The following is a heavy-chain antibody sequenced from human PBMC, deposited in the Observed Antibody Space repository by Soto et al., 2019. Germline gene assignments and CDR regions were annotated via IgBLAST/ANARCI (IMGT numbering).Heavy chain of an antibody. J-gene: IGHJ6*02. CDR3: ARGGSSIQLWPYYYYYGMDV. V-gene: IGHV4-30-4*01. CDR1: GGSISSGDYY. Sequence: SETLSLTCTVSGGSISSGDYYWSWIRQPPGKGLEWIGYIYCSGSTYYNPSLKSRVTISVDTSKNQFSLKLSSVTAADTAVYYCARGGSSIQLWPYYYYYGMDVWGQGTTVTVSS. D-gene: IGHD5-18*01. CDR2: IYCSGST.